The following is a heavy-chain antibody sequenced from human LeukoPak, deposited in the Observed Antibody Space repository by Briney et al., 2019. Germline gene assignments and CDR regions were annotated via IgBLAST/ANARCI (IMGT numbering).Heavy chain of an antibody. D-gene: IGHD6-13*01. CDR2: ISSSGSTI. Sequence: GGSLRLSCAASGFTFSDYYMSWIRQAPGKGLEWVSHISSSGSTIYYADSVKGRFTISRDNAKNSLYLQMNSLRAEDTAVYYCARDFAAAGTAADYWGQGTLVTVSS. CDR3: ARDFAAAGTAADY. J-gene: IGHJ4*02. CDR1: GFTFSDYY. V-gene: IGHV3-11*01.